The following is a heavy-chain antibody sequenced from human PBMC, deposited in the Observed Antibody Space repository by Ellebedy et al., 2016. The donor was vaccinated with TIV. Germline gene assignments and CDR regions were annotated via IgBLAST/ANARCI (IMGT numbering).Heavy chain of an antibody. CDR3: DAGYDN. CDR2: ISGSGATT. Sequence: PGGSLRLSCAASGFTFLSYAMTWVRQAPGKGLEWVSSISGSGATTYYADSVKGRFTISRDDSKSTIYLQMNRLRVDDTALYYCDAGYDNWGQGALVTVSS. CDR1: GFTFLSYA. V-gene: IGHV3-23*01. D-gene: IGHD5-12*01. J-gene: IGHJ4*02.